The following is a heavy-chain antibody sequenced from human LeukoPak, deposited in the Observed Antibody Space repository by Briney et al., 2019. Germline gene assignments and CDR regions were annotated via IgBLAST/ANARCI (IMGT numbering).Heavy chain of an antibody. V-gene: IGHV4-31*03. CDR3: ARGPYYDFWGGKRFPNYFDY. D-gene: IGHD3-3*01. Sequence: ASETLSLTCTVSGGSISSGGYYWSWIRQHPGKGLEWIGYIYYSGSTYYNPSLKSRITISVDTSKNQFSLKLSSVTAADTAVYYCARGPYYDFWGGKRFPNYFDYWGQGTLVTVSS. J-gene: IGHJ4*02. CDR2: IYYSGST. CDR1: GGSISSGGYY.